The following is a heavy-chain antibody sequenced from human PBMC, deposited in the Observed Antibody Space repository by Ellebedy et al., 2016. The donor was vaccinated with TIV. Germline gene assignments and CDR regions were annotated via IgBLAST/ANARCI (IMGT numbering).Heavy chain of an antibody. CDR3: ARVLAEYSSSWYRLGEYYYYMDV. CDR1: GFTFSSYW. D-gene: IGHD6-13*01. J-gene: IGHJ6*03. V-gene: IGHV3-74*01. Sequence: GESLKISXAASGFTFSSYWMHWVRQAPGKGLVWVSRINSDGSSTSYADSVKGRFTISRDNAKNTLYLQMNSLRAEDTAVYYCARVLAEYSSSWYRLGEYYYYMDVWGKGTTVTVSS. CDR2: INSDGSST.